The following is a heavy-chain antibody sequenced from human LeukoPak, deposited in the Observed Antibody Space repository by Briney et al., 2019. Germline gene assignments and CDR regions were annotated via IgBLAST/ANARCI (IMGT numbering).Heavy chain of an antibody. CDR2: IKQDGSEK. V-gene: IGHV3-7*01. Sequence: GESLKISCKGSGYSFTSYWIGWVRQAPGKGLEWVANIKQDGSEKYYVDSVKGRFTISRDNAKNSLYLQMNSPRAEDTAVYYCARVSWGYSFDYWGQGTLVTVSS. CDR1: GYSFTSYW. J-gene: IGHJ4*02. CDR3: ARVSWGYSFDY. D-gene: IGHD3-16*01.